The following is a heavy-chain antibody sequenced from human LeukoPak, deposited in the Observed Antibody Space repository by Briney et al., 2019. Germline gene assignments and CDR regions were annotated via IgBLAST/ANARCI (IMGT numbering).Heavy chain of an antibody. D-gene: IGHD2-15*01. V-gene: IGHV3-48*01. J-gene: IGHJ4*02. Sequence: GGSLRLSCAASEFTFSSYSMNWVRQAPGKGLEWVSYISSGSSTIYYADSVKGRFTISRDNAKNSLYLQMNSLKAEDTGVYYCTTARLCRGGNCYPIWGQGTLVTVSS. CDR1: EFTFSSYS. CDR2: ISSGSSTI. CDR3: TTARLCRGGNCYPI.